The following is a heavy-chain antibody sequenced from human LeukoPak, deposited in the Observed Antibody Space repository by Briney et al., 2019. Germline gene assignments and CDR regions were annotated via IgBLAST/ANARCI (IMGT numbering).Heavy chain of an antibody. J-gene: IGHJ6*02. CDR2: IYHSEST. CDR1: GGSLSDVCYS. CDR3: ARGYNSSWYKGGYGMDV. V-gene: IGHV4-30-2*01. D-gene: IGHD6-13*01. Sequence: PSDTVSVTCAVSGGSLSDVCYSWMWIGPGTGQGRVGVVYIYHSESTYSNPSLKSRVTISVDRSTNQFSLKLSSVTAADTAVYYCARGYNSSWYKGGYGMDVWGQGTTVTV.